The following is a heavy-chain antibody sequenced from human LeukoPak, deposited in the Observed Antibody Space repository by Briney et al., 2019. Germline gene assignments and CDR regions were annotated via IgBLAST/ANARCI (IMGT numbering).Heavy chain of an antibody. CDR1: GFTFSSYW. D-gene: IGHD6-13*01. V-gene: IGHV3-7*01. J-gene: IGHJ6*03. Sequence: GGSLRLSCAASGFTFSSYWMSWVRQAPGKGLEWVANIKQDGSEKYYVDSVKGRFTISRDNAKNSLYLQMNSLRAEDTAVYYCARVSYSSSWYGPYYYYYMDVWGKGTTVTVSS. CDR2: IKQDGSEK. CDR3: ARVSYSSSWYGPYYYYYMDV.